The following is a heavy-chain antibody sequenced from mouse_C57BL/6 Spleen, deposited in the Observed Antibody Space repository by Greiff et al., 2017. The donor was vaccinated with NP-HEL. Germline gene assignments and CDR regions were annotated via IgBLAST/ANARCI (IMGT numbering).Heavy chain of an antibody. CDR1: GFTFSSYA. V-gene: IGHV5-4*01. J-gene: IGHJ2*01. CDR2: ISDGGSYT. Sequence: DVHLVESGGGLVKPGGSLKLSCAASGFTFSSYAMSWVRQTPEKRLEWVATISDGGSYTYYPDNVKGRFTISRDNAKNNLYLQMSHLKSEDTAMYYCARDRDLYYFDYWGQGTTLTVSS. CDR3: ARDRDLYYFDY.